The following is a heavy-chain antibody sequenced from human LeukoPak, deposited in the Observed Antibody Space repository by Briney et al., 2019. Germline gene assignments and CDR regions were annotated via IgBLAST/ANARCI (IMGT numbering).Heavy chain of an antibody. CDR1: GFTFSNYG. D-gene: IGHD1-26*01. V-gene: IGHV3-20*04. CDR2: ISWNGIGT. Sequence: GGTLRLSCVASGFTFSNYGMNWVRQAPGKGLEWLSGISWNGIGTTYADSLKGRFTISRDNAKNSLYLQMNSLRAEDTALYYCARRGIGSLSLFDYWGQGTVVTVSS. J-gene: IGHJ4*02. CDR3: ARRGIGSLSLFDY.